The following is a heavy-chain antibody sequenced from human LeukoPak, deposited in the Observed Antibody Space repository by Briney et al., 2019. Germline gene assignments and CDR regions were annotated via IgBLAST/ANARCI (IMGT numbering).Heavy chain of an antibody. D-gene: IGHD1-26*01. CDR2: IYTSVST. CDR3: AREVGPNYYYYFYMDV. J-gene: IGHJ6*03. V-gene: IGHV4-4*07. CDR1: DDSITIYY. Sequence: PSETLSLTCTVSDDSITIYYWTWIRQPAGKGLEWIGRIYTSVSTNYNPSLKSRVTMSVDTSKNQFSLKLSSVTAADTAVYYCAREVGPNYYYYFYMDVWGTGTTVTISS.